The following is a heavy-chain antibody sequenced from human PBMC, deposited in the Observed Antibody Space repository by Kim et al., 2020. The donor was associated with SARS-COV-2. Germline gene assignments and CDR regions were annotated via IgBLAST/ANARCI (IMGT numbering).Heavy chain of an antibody. D-gene: IGHD6-13*01. Sequence: GGSLRLSCAASGFTFSSYAMHWVRQAPGKGLEWVAVISYDGSNKYYADSVKGRFTISRDNSKNTLYLQMNSLRAEDTAVYYCASGSSSWYGMDVWGQGTTVTVSS. CDR2: ISYDGSNK. CDR1: GFTFSSYA. J-gene: IGHJ6*02. CDR3: ASGSSSWYGMDV. V-gene: IGHV3-30*04.